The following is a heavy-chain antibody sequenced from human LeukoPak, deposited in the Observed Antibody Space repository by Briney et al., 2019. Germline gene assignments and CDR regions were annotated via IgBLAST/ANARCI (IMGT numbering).Heavy chain of an antibody. J-gene: IGHJ4*02. D-gene: IGHD3-10*01. CDR2: INHSGST. CDR1: GGSFSGHY. V-gene: IGHV4-34*01. CDR3: ARPRYGSGSLDS. Sequence: SETLSLTCAVYGGSFSGHYWTWIRQPPGKGLEWIGEINHSGSTAYNPSLNSRVTISVDTSKNQFSLRLSSVTAADTAVYYCARPRYGSGSLDSWGQGTLVTVSS.